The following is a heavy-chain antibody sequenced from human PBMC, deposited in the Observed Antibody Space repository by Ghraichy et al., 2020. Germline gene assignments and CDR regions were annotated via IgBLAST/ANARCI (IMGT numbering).Heavy chain of an antibody. V-gene: IGHV4-59*01. D-gene: IGHD3-22*01. CDR3: ARAGYYDSSGYSPPLD. CDR1: GGSISSYY. Sequence: SETLSHTCTVSGGSISSYYWSWIRQPPGKGLEWIGYIYYSGSTNYNPSLKSRVTISVDTSKNQFSLKLSSVTAADTAVYYCARAGYYDSSGYSPPLDWGQGTLVTVSS. J-gene: IGHJ4*02. CDR2: IYYSGST.